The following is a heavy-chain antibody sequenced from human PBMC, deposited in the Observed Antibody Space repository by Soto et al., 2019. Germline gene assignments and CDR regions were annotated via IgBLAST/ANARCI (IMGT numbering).Heavy chain of an antibody. Sequence: GGSLRLSCAASGFTFSSYSMNWVRQAPGKGLEWVSYISSSSSTIYYADSVKGRFTISRDNAKNSLYLQMNSLRDEDTAVYYCARDPEASCYGMPCFDYWGQGTLVTVSS. CDR1: GFTFSSYS. CDR2: ISSSSSTI. V-gene: IGHV3-48*02. CDR3: ARDPEASCYGMPCFDY. J-gene: IGHJ4*02. D-gene: IGHD2-2*01.